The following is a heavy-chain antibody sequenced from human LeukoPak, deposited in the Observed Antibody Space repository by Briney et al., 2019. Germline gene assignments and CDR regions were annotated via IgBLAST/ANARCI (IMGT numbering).Heavy chain of an antibody. V-gene: IGHV3-23*01. CDR2: ISGSGDST. CDR1: GFTFSNYA. J-gene: IGHJ4*02. Sequence: GGFLRLSCAASGFTFSNYAMSWVRQAPGKGLEWVSAISGSGDSTYYADSVKGRFTISRDNAKNTLYVQMNSLRAEDTALYFCAQGPKGSSWPFDYWGQGTLVTVSS. D-gene: IGHD6-13*01. CDR3: AQGPKGSSWPFDY.